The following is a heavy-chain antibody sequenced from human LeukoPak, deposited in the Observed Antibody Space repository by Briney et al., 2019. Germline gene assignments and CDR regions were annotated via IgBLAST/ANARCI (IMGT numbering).Heavy chain of an antibody. CDR2: IYHSGTT. Sequence: SETLSLTCTVSGGSISSSNWWGWVRQPPGKGLECIGEIYHSGTTNYNPSLKSRVTISVDTSKNQFSLKLSSVTAADTAVYYRARDHYRSDILTGYSDYYYMDVWGKGTTVTISS. CDR3: ARDHYRSDILTGYSDYYYMDV. D-gene: IGHD3-9*01. J-gene: IGHJ6*03. CDR1: GGSISSSNW. V-gene: IGHV4-4*02.